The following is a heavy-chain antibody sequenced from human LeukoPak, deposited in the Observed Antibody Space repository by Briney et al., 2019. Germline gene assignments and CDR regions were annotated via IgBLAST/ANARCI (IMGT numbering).Heavy chain of an antibody. D-gene: IGHD4-23*01. CDR1: GGSFSGYY. J-gene: IGHJ4*02. Sequence: SETLSLTCAVYGGSFSGYYWSWIRQPPGKGLEWIGYIYYSGSTNYNPSLKSRVTISVDTSKNQFSLKLSSVTAADTAVYYCARDQSPRGGGVDYWGQGTLVTVSS. CDR2: IYYSGST. CDR3: ARDQSPRGGGVDY. V-gene: IGHV4-59*01.